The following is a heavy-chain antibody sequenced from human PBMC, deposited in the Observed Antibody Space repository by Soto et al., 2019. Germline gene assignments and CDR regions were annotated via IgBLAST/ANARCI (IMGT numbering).Heavy chain of an antibody. D-gene: IGHD1-26*01. J-gene: IGHJ3*01. V-gene: IGHV3-23*01. Sequence: QLLESGGGMVQPGGSLRLSCAASGFTFSSFAMNWVRLPPGRGLEWVAAVTSSASSTHYADSVKGRFTISRDNSKNTLYLQMNSLRADDTAVYYCAKGGAVLLDPFDVWGQGTMVTVSS. CDR2: VTSSASST. CDR1: GFTFSSFA. CDR3: AKGGAVLLDPFDV.